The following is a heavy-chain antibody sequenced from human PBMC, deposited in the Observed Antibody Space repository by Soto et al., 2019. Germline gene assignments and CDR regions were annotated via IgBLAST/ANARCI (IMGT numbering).Heavy chain of an antibody. CDR3: ARERRWEPLLY. D-gene: IGHD1-26*01. V-gene: IGHV1-18*01. CDR2: VSAYNRNT. CDR1: GYTFSNYG. J-gene: IGHJ4*02. Sequence: QVQLVQSGPVVKKPGASVKVSCKGSGYTFSNYGVTWVRQAPGQGLERLGWVSAYNRNTDYAQKFEDRATMTIDTSTNTAYLELRGLTPDDTAVYYCARERRWEPLLYWGQGTL.